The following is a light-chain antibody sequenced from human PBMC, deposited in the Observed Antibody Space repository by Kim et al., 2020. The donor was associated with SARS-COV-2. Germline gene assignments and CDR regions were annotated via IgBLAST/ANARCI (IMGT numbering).Light chain of an antibody. V-gene: IGLV3-1*01. CDR1: NLGDKF. Sequence: SYELTQPPSVSVSPGQTASISCSGDNLGDKFSSWYQQKPGQSTVLVIYPDNNRPSGLPARFSGFNSGITATLTISGTQAMDEADYYRQAWDSTVVFGGG. CDR3: QAWDSTVV. J-gene: IGLJ2*01. CDR2: PDN.